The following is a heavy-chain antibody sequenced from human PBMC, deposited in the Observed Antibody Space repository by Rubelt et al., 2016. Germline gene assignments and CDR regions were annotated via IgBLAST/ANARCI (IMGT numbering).Heavy chain of an antibody. V-gene: IGHV2-26*01. CDR3: ARIRAVGGRYYFDD. D-gene: IGHD1-26*01. CDR2: IFSNDEK. Sequence: SWIRQPPGKALECLAHIFSNDEKSYSTSLKSRLTISKDTSKSQVVLTMTNIDPVDTATYYCARIRAVGGRYYFDDWGQGTLVTVSS. J-gene: IGHJ4*02.